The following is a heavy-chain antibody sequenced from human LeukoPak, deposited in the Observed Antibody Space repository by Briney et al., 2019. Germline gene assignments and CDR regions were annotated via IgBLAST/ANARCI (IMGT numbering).Heavy chain of an antibody. V-gene: IGHV3-23*01. Sequence: GGSLRLSCAASGFTFSSYGMTWVRQAPGKGLEWVSSISSSGGSTYYADSVRGRFTISRDNSKNTLYLQMNSLRAEDTAIYYCAKDLVTGSLDYWGQGTLVTVSS. J-gene: IGHJ4*02. CDR3: AKDLVTGSLDY. CDR1: GFTFSSYG. CDR2: ISSSGGST. D-gene: IGHD3-10*01.